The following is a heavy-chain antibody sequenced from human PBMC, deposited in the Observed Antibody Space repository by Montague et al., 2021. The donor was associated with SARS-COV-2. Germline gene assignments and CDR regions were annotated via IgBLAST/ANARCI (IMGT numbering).Heavy chain of an antibody. J-gene: IGHJ3*02. Sequence: SETLSLTCTVSGGSITVSRCDWGWIRQPPGKGLEWIGSVHYTGTTSYNASLKSRLTISVDTSENQFSLKMTSVTASDKAVYYCSRHQANAGSFDIWGQGTMVTVSS. D-gene: IGHD1-1*01. CDR3: SRHQANAGSFDI. CDR1: GGSITVSRCD. V-gene: IGHV4-39*01. CDR2: VHYTGTT.